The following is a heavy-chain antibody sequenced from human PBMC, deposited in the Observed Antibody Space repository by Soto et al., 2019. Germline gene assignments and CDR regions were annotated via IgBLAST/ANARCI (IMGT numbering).Heavy chain of an antibody. CDR2: VYYTGTT. D-gene: IGHD1-26*01. CDR3: ARDFAGRGPFDP. CDR1: NVSITSSY. J-gene: IGHJ5*01. Sequence: KTSETLSLTCTVSNVSITSSYWNWIRQSPGKGLEWIGFVYYTGTTKYNPSLRSRVTISVDTSKNEFSLKLTSVTTADTGFYLCARDFAGRGPFDPWGPGTLVTVSS. V-gene: IGHV4-59*01.